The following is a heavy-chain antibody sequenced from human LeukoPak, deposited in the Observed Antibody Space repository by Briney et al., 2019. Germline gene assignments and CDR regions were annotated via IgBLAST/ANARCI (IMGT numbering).Heavy chain of an antibody. J-gene: IGHJ4*02. CDR2: ISPTSSDI. V-gene: IGHV3-48*02. CDR3: ARARLGYSSGWGEYYFDY. Sequence: PGGSLRLSCAASGFTVSSYSMNWVRQAPGKGLEWVSYISPTSSDIYYADSVKGRFTISRDNAKNSLYLQMNSLRDEDTAVYYCARARLGYSSGWGEYYFDYWGQGTLVTVSS. CDR1: GFTVSSYS. D-gene: IGHD6-19*01.